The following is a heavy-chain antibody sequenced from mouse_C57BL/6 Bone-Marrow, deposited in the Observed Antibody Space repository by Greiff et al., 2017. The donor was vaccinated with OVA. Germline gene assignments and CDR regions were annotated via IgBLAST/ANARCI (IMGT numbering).Heavy chain of an antibody. V-gene: IGHV5-4*01. CDR2: ISDGGSYT. CDR3: DRDPLYYGSSSWFSD. Sequence: DVQLVESGGGLVKPGGSLKLSCAASGFTFSSYAMSWVRQTPEKRLEWVATISDGGSYTYYPDNVKGRFTISRDNAKNTLYLQMSHLKSEDTAMFYCDRDPLYYGSSSWFSDWGQGTLVTVSA. J-gene: IGHJ3*01. D-gene: IGHD1-1*01. CDR1: GFTFSSYA.